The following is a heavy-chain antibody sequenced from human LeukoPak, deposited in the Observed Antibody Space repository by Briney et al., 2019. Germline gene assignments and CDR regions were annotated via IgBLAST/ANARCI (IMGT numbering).Heavy chain of an antibody. V-gene: IGHV3-48*03. CDR2: ISSIGRTM. D-gene: IGHD1-26*01. Sequence: GGSLRLSCAASGFIFSSYEMSWVRQGPGKGLEWVSYISSIGRTMYYADSVKVRFTVSRDNAKNSLYLQMNSLRAEDTAIYYCARDNYSGSRYFDHWGQGTLVTVSS. CDR3: ARDNYSGSRYFDH. CDR1: GFIFSSYE. J-gene: IGHJ4*02.